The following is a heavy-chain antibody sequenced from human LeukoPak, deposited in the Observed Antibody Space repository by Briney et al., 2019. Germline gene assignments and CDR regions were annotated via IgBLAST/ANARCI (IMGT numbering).Heavy chain of an antibody. D-gene: IGHD1-26*01. J-gene: IGHJ4*02. CDR1: GFTFSDYH. CDR2: VSYDGSNK. Sequence: GGSLRLSCAASGFTFSDYHMSWIRQAPGKGLEWVAVVSYDGSNKYYANSVKGRFTISRDKSKNTLHLQMNSLRAEDTAIYYCARDTSFAVGATLDFWGQGTLVTVSS. CDR3: ARDTSFAVGATLDF. V-gene: IGHV3-30*03.